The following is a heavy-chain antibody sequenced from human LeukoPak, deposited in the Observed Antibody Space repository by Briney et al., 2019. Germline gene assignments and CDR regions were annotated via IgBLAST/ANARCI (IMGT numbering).Heavy chain of an antibody. CDR2: ISAYNGNT. CDR3: AVTLRGDSSGWYQDLYDY. Sequence: ASVKVPCKASGYTFTSYGISWVRQAPGQGLEWMGWISAYNGNTNYAQKLQGRVTMTTDTSTSTAYMELRSLRSDDTAVYYCAVTLRGDSSGWYQDLYDYWGQGTLVTVSS. D-gene: IGHD6-19*01. J-gene: IGHJ4*02. CDR1: GYTFTSYG. V-gene: IGHV1-18*01.